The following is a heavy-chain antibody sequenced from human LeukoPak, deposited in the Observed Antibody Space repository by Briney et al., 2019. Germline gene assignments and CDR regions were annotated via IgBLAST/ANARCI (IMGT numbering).Heavy chain of an antibody. V-gene: IGHV4-39*01. CDR1: GGSISSGGYY. Sequence: SETLSLTCTVSGGSISSGGYYWGWIRQHPGKGLECIGFIYYSGSTYYNPSLKSRVTISVDTSKKQFSLNLSSVTAADTAVYYCARSSLEHRGYFDYWGQGTLVTVSS. CDR2: IYYSGST. J-gene: IGHJ4*02. CDR3: ARSSLEHRGYFDY. D-gene: IGHD1-14*01.